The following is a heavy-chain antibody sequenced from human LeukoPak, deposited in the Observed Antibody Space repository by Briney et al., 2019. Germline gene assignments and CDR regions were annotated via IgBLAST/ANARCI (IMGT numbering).Heavy chain of an antibody. CDR2: IYYSGST. D-gene: IGHD2-2*03. CDR3: ARVGIVVVPAALRRALDI. Sequence: KASETLSLTCTVSGGSISSSSYYWGWIRQPPGKGLEWIGSIYYSGSTYYNPSLKSRVTISVDTSKNQFSLKLSSVTAADTAVYYCARVGIVVVPAALRRALDIWGQGTMVTVSS. V-gene: IGHV4-39*01. CDR1: GGSISSSSYY. J-gene: IGHJ3*02.